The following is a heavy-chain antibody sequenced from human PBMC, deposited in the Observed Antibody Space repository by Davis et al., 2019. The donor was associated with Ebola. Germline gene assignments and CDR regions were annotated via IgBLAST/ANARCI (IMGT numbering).Heavy chain of an antibody. V-gene: IGHV4-59*01. Sequence: MLSETLSLTCTVSGGSISSYYWSWIRQPPGKGLEWIGYIYYSGSTNYNPSLKSRVTISVDTSKNQFSLKLSSVTAADTAVYYCAKSITGTTVGMDVWGQGTTVTVSS. J-gene: IGHJ6*02. D-gene: IGHD1-7*01. CDR3: AKSITGTTVGMDV. CDR2: IYYSGST. CDR1: GGSISSYY.